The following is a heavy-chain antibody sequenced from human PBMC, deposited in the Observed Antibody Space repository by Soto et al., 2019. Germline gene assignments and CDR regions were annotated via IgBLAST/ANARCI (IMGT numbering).Heavy chain of an antibody. V-gene: IGHV1-18*01. CDR3: ATDENPTVTIPLDY. D-gene: IGHD4-17*01. J-gene: IGHJ4*02. CDR1: GYTFTSYG. Sequence: APVKVACKASGYTFTSYGISWVRQAPGQGLEWMGWISAYNGNTNYSQKLQGRVTMTTDTSTSTAYMELMSLRSDDTAVYYCATDENPTVTIPLDYWGQGTLVTVSS. CDR2: ISAYNGNT.